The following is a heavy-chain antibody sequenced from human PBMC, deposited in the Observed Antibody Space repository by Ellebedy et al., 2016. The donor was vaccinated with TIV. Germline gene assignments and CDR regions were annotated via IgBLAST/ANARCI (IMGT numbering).Heavy chain of an antibody. Sequence: GGSLRLXXEASGFSFDGLVMHWVRQAPGKGLQWVSSISGNGAVTYYADSAKGRFSISRDNSKNTVYLQMHSLRPDDTALYYCAKGDNTWEYYIDYWGQGALVTVSS. CDR3: AKGDNTWEYYIDY. J-gene: IGHJ4*02. D-gene: IGHD2/OR15-2a*01. V-gene: IGHV3-23*01. CDR1: GFSFDGLV. CDR2: ISGNGAVT.